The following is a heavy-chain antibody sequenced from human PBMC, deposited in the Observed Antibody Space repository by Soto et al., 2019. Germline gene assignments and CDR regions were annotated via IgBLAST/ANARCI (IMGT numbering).Heavy chain of an antibody. D-gene: IGHD2-2*01. J-gene: IGHJ6*03. CDR1: GSTFTSSG. Sequence: ASVKVSCKASGSTFTSSGISWVRQAPGQGLEWKGWISAYNGNTNYEQKLQGRVTMTTDTSTSTAYMELRSLRSDDTAVYYCARTDCIVVVPAAMRWDYYYYYMDVWGKGTTVTVSS. CDR3: ARTDCIVVVPAAMRWDYYYYYMDV. V-gene: IGHV1-18*01. CDR2: ISAYNGNT.